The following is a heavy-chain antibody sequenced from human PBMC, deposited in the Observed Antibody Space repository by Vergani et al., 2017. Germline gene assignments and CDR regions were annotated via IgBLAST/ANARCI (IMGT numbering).Heavy chain of an antibody. V-gene: IGHV4-39*01. CDR1: GASIISSNYY. CDR2: IYYSGST. D-gene: IGHD6-19*01. Sequence: QLQLQESGPGLVKPSATLSLTCSVSGASIISSNYYWGWIRQPPGKWLEWIASIYYSGSTYYNPSLKSRVTISVDTSKNPFSLKLSSVTAADTAVYFCSRHSTVEWLVKLGWIDPWGQGILVTVSS. CDR3: SRHSTVEWLVKLGWIDP. J-gene: IGHJ5*02.